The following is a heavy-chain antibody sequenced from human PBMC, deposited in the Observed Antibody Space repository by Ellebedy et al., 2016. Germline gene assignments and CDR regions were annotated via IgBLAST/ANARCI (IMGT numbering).Heavy chain of an antibody. J-gene: IGHJ6*02. CDR3: ATPIPTRPAYYYGMDV. D-gene: IGHD6-6*01. V-gene: IGHV5-51*01. Sequence: GESLKISCKGAGDSFPSYWVGWVRQMPGKGLEWIGLIYLRDSDTRYSPSFRGRVTISADKSISTAYLQWSSLKASDTAMYYSATPIPTRPAYYYGMDVWGQGTPVTVSS. CDR2: IYLRDSDT. CDR1: GDSFPSYW.